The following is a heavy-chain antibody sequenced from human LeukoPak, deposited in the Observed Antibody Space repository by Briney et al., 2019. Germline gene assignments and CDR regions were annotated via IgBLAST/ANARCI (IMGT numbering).Heavy chain of an antibody. CDR3: AKRGVVIRVILVGFHKEAYYFDS. Sequence: SGGSLRLSCAVSGITLSIYGMSWVREAPGEGVEWVAGISDSGGSTNSADSVKGRFTISRDNPKNTLYLQMNSLRAEDTAVYFCAKRGVVIRVILVGFHKEAYYFDSWGQGALVTVSS. CDR1: GITLSIYG. CDR2: ISDSGGST. V-gene: IGHV3-23*01. J-gene: IGHJ4*02. D-gene: IGHD3-22*01.